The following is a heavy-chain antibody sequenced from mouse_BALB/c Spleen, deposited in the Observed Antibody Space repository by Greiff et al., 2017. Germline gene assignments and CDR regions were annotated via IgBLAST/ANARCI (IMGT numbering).Heavy chain of an antibody. V-gene: IGHV3-2*02. CDR2: ISYSGST. Sequence: EVQLQESGPGLVKPSQSLSLTCTVTGYSITSDYAWNWIRQFPGNKLEWMGYISYSGSTSYNPSLKSRISITRDTSKNQFFLQLNSVTTEDTATYYCARFRGNYRGRFAYWGQGTLVTVSA. CDR3: ARFRGNYRGRFAY. CDR1: GYSITSDYA. D-gene: IGHD2-1*01. J-gene: IGHJ3*01.